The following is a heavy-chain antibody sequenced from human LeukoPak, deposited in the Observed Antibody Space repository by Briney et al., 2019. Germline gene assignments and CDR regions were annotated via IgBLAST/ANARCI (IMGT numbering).Heavy chain of an antibody. J-gene: IGHJ4*02. D-gene: IGHD2-2*01. CDR3: ASQYCSSTSCASFDY. CDR2: ISYDGSNK. V-gene: IGHV3-30*03. CDR1: GFTFSSYG. Sequence: QTGGSLRLSCAASGFTFSSYGMHWVRQAPGKGLEWVAVISYDGSNKYYADSVKGRFTISRDNSKNTLYLQMNSLRAEDTAAYYCASQYCSSTSCASFDYWGQGTLVTVSS.